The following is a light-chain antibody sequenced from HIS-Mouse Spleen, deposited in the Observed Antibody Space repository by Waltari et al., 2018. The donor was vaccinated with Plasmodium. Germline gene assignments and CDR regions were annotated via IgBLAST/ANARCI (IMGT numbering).Light chain of an antibody. CDR1: QSVSSSY. CDR2: GAS. Sequence: DIVLTQSPGTLSLSPGERATLSCRASQSVSSSYLAWSQQKPGQAPRLLIYGASSRATGIPDRFSGSGSGTDFTLTISRLEPEDFAVYYCQQYGSSGTFGQGTKVEIK. V-gene: IGKV3-20*01. J-gene: IGKJ1*01. CDR3: QQYGSSGT.